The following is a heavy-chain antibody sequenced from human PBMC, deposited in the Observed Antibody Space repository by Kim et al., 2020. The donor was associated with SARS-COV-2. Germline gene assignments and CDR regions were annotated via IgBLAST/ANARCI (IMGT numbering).Heavy chain of an antibody. CDR1: GDSSSSESFY. CDR3: ARHVFYYDTRGSYTNWFDP. V-gene: IGHV4-39*01. CDR2: IYSGGSA. Sequence: SETLSLTCTVSGDSSSSESFYWGWIRQPPGKGLEWIGSIYSGGSAYYNWSLKSRLTISVDTSRNQFSLTLSAVTAADTAVYFCARHVFYYDTRGSYTNWFDPWGQGTLVPVSS. J-gene: IGHJ5*02. D-gene: IGHD3-22*01.